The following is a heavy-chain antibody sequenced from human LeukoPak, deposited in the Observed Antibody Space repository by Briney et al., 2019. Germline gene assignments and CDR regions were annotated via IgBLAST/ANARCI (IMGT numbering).Heavy chain of an antibody. CDR1: GFTFNDYY. CDR2: INIGGTNT. V-gene: IGHV3-11*01. J-gene: IGHJ5*02. CDR3: ATDGAGFET. Sequence: GGSLRLSCAASGFTFNDYYMSWIRQAPGKGLEWLSYINIGGTNTNYADSVKGRFTISRDNAKKSLYLEMNNLRAEDTAVYYCATDGAGFETWGQGVLVTVSS.